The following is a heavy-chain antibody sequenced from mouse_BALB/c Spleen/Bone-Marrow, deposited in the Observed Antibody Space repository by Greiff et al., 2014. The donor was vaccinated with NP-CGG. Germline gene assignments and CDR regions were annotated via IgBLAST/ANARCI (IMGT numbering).Heavy chain of an antibody. V-gene: IGHV4-2*02. CDR2: INPGSSTI. CDR1: GFDFSRYW. Sequence: DVKLVESGGGLVQPGGSLNLSCAASGFDFSRYWMSWARQAPGKGQEWIGEINPGSSTINYTPSLKDKFIISRGNAKNTLYLQMSKVRSEDTALYYCARSAYYALDYWGQGTSVTVSS. CDR3: ARSAYYALDY. J-gene: IGHJ4*01.